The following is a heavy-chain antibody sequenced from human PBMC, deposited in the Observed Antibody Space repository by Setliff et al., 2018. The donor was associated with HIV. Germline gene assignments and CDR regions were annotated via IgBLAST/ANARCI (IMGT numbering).Heavy chain of an antibody. CDR1: GFTLSSYS. CDR3: ARDPATYYYGSGSSGKRYFDL. Sequence: GGSLRLSCAASGFTLSSYSMNWVRQAPGKGLEWVSSLSGDSNHIYYADSVEGRFTISRDNAKNSVYLQMNSLRAEDTAVYYCARDPATYYYGSGSSGKRYFDLWGRGTLVTVSS. CDR2: LSGDSNHI. D-gene: IGHD3-10*01. J-gene: IGHJ2*01. V-gene: IGHV3-21*01.